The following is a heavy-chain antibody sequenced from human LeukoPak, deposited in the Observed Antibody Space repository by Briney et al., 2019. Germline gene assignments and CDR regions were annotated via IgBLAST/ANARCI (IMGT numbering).Heavy chain of an antibody. CDR3: AKRRGLELLYYYYMDV. CDR2: ISAGGGTT. J-gene: IGHJ6*03. V-gene: IGHV3-23*01. D-gene: IGHD1-7*01. CDR1: GFTFSSYG. Sequence: GGSLRLSCAASGFTFSSYGMSWVRQAPGKGLEWVSIISAGGGTTYYADSVRGRFTISRDNSKNTLYLQMNSLRAEDTAVYYCAKRRGLELLYYYYMDVWGKGTTVTVSS.